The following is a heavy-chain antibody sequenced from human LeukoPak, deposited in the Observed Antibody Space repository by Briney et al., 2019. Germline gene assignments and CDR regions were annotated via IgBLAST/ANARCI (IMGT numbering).Heavy chain of an antibody. CDR2: IYYSGST. CDR3: AGYYDSFGSDAFDI. D-gene: IGHD3-22*01. V-gene: IGHV4-31*03. CDR1: GGSISSGGYY. Sequence: PSETLSLTCTVSGGSISSGGYYWSWIRQHPGKGLEWIGYIYYSGSTYYNPSLKSRVTISVDTSKNQFSLKLSSVTAADTAVYYCAGYYDSFGSDAFDIWGQGTMVTVSS. J-gene: IGHJ3*02.